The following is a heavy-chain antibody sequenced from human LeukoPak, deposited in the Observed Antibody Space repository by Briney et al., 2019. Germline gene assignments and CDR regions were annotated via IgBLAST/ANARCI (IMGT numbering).Heavy chain of an antibody. Sequence: SETLSLTCTVSGGSISGSSYYWGWVRQPPGKGLEWIGTFYYSGTTYYNPSLKSRVTISVDTSKNQFSLKLSSVTAADTAVYYCARDRRGPVADPSWYFDLWGRGTLVTVSS. V-gene: IGHV4-39*07. D-gene: IGHD6-19*01. CDR2: FYYSGTT. J-gene: IGHJ2*01. CDR1: GGSISGSSYY. CDR3: ARDRRGPVADPSWYFDL.